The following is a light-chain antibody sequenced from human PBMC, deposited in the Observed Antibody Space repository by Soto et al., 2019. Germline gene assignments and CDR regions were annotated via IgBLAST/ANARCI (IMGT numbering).Light chain of an antibody. V-gene: IGLV2-14*01. CDR1: SSDVGGYND. CDR2: DVS. CDR3: SSYTSRVTHVV. J-gene: IGLJ2*01. Sequence: QSALTQPASVSGSPGQSITISCTGTSSDVGGYNDDSWYQQYPGKAPKLMIYDVSNRPSGVSNRFSGSKSVNTAALTISGFQAEDEADYYCSSYTSRVTHVVFGGGTKLTVL.